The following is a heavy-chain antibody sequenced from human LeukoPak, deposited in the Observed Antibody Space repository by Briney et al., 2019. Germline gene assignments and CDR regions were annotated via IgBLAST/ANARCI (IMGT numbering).Heavy chain of an antibody. CDR2: IYYSGST. CDR1: GGSISTGGYY. D-gene: IGHD3-10*01. V-gene: IGHV4-30-4*08. J-gene: IGHJ6*02. Sequence: SETLSLTCTVSGGSISTGGYYWTWIRQHPGKGLEWIGYIYYSGSTYYNPSLKSRVTISVDTSKNQFSLKLSSVTAADTAVYYCARVFKGRRITMVRGVMDVWGQGTTVTVSS. CDR3: ARVFKGRRITMVRGVMDV.